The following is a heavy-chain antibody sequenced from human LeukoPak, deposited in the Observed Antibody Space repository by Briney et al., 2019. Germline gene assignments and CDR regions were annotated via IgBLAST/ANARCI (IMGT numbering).Heavy chain of an antibody. J-gene: IGHJ3*02. CDR2: IIPIFGTA. CDR1: RGTFSSYA. D-gene: IGHD3-10*01. Sequence: SVKVSCKASRGTFSSYAISWVRQAPGQGLEWMGGIIPIFGTANYAQKFQGRVTITADESTSTAYMELSSLRSEDTAVYYCARVGRITMVRGVISGAFGIWGQGTMVTVSS. CDR3: ARVGRITMVRGVISGAFGI. V-gene: IGHV1-69*13.